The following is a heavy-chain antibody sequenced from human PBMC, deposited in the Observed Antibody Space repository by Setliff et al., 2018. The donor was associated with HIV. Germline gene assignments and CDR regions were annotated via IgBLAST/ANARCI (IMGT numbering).Heavy chain of an antibody. D-gene: IGHD1-1*01. CDR3: ARDAGTGGPGRWVDP. V-gene: IGHV1-69*13. J-gene: IGHJ5*02. CDR2: IIPMFDAP. CDR1: GGTFSSHA. Sequence: ASVKVSCKTSGGTFSSHAISWVRQAPGQGLEWMGGIIPMFDAPNYAQKFQGRVTITADESTSTAYMELRSLKYDDTAVYYCARDAGTGGPGRWVDPWGQGTMVTVSS.